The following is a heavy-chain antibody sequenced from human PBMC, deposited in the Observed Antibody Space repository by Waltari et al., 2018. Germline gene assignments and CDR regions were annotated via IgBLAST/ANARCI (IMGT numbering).Heavy chain of an antibody. D-gene: IGHD3-10*01. Sequence: EVQLVESGEGLIQPGGSLSLSCAASGFTVSSNYMSWVRQAPGKGLELVSVFYTGGSTYYADSVKGRFTISRDNSKNTLYLQMNSLRAEDTAVYYCARGDGVRGVIFDYWGQGTLVTVSS. CDR2: FYTGGST. J-gene: IGHJ4*02. CDR1: GFTVSSNY. V-gene: IGHV3-53*01. CDR3: ARGDGVRGVIFDY.